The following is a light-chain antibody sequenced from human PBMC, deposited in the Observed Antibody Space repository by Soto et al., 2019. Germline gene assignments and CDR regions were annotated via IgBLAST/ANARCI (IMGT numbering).Light chain of an antibody. CDR3: QQYSTYPLT. J-gene: IGKJ4*01. Sequence: DIQMTQSPSTLSASVGDRVAITCRASQTLTVWLAWYQQKPGKAPKLLISKASSLESGVPSRFSGSGSGTDLTLTIRSLQPDDFATYCCQQYSTYPLTFGGGTKVDIK. V-gene: IGKV1-5*03. CDR2: KAS. CDR1: QTLTVW.